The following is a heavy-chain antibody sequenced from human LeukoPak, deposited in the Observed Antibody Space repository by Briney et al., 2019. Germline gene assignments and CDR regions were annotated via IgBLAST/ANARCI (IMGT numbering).Heavy chain of an antibody. J-gene: IGHJ4*02. V-gene: IGHV3-30*18. Sequence: GGSLRLSCAASGFTFSSYGVHWVRQAPGKGLEWVAVISSDGGNKYYADSVKGRFTISRDNSKNTLYLQMNSLRAEDTAVYYCAKGNYGSGSYESPDYWGQGTLVTVSS. CDR3: AKGNYGSGSYESPDY. CDR2: ISSDGGNK. CDR1: GFTFSSYG. D-gene: IGHD3-10*01.